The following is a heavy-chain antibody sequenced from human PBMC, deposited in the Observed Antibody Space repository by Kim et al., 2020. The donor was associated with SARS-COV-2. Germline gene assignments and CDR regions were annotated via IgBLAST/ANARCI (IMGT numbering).Heavy chain of an antibody. CDR3: AKDLSIAAAAADY. CDR1: RFTFSSSA. J-gene: IGHJ4*02. D-gene: IGHD6-13*01. CDR2: IWYDGSNK. Sequence: GGSLRLSCAASRFTFSSSAMHWVRQAPGKGLEWVAVIWYDGSNKYYADSVKGRFTISRDNSKNTLYLQMNSLRAEDTAVYYCAKDLSIAAAAADYWGQGTLVTVSS. V-gene: IGHV3-33*06.